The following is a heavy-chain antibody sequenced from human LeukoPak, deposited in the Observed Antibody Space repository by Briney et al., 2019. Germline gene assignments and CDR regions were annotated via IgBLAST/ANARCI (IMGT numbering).Heavy chain of an antibody. CDR2: IYYSGST. CDR1: GGSISSDY. Sequence: SETLSLSCTVSGGSISSDYWSWIRQPPGKGLEWIGHIYYSGSTNYNPSLKSRVTISVDTSKNQFSLKLSSVTAADTALYYCARDREAATVYYYAMDVWGQGATVTVSS. J-gene: IGHJ6*02. V-gene: IGHV4-59*01. D-gene: IGHD2-15*01. CDR3: ARDREAATVYYYAMDV.